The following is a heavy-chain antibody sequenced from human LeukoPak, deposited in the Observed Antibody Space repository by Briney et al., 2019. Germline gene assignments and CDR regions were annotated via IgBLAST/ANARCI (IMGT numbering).Heavy chain of an antibody. J-gene: IGHJ6*03. CDR2: ISWDGGRA. D-gene: IGHD1-1*01. CDR1: GFTFDDHG. CDR3: AKSLSIRERFHYMDV. V-gene: IGHV3-43D*03. Sequence: GGSLRLSCAASGFTFDDHGIHWVRQAPGKGLEWICLISWDGGRAYYADSVKGRLTISRDNSKNSLYLQMNSLRTDDTALYYCAKSLSIRERFHYMDVWGKGTTVTVSS.